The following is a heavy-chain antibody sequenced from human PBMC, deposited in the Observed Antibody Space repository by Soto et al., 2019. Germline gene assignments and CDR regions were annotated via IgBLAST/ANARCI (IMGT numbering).Heavy chain of an antibody. CDR3: ARHKDTSSRYLLPDF. V-gene: IGHV4-39*01. J-gene: IGHJ4*02. Sequence: PSETLSLTCTVSGDSISSRSYYWGWIGQPPGKGLEWIGSIYYTGNAYYNPSLKSRVAVSVDTSKNQFSLKVTSVTATDTAVYYCARHKDTSSRYLLPDFWGQGTLVTVSS. D-gene: IGHD6-13*01. CDR2: IYYTGNA. CDR1: GDSISSRSYY.